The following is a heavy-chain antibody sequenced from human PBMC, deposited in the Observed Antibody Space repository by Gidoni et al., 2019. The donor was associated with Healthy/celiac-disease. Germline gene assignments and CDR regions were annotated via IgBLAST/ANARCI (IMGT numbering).Heavy chain of an antibody. Sequence: QVQLVQSGAEVKKPGASVKVSCKASGYTFTGYYMHWVRQAPGQGLEWMGWINPNSGGTNYAQKFQGRVTMTRDTSISTAYMELSRLRSDDTAVYYCARSGPAGYYYGPIRLWGQGTLVTVSS. J-gene: IGHJ4*02. CDR2: INPNSGGT. CDR1: GYTFTGYY. V-gene: IGHV1-2*02. D-gene: IGHD3-10*01. CDR3: ARSGPAGYYYGPIRL.